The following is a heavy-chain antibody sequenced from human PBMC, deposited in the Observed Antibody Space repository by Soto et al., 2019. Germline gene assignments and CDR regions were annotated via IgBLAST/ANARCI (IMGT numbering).Heavy chain of an antibody. CDR3: ARDPGGGGDCYSVYYYGMDV. CDR1: GFTVSSNY. J-gene: IGHJ6*02. D-gene: IGHD2-21*02. V-gene: IGHV3-66*03. CDR2: IYSCGST. Sequence: EVQLVESGGGLIQPGGSLRLSCAASGFTVSSNYMSWVRQAPGKGLEWVSAIYSCGSTYYADSVKGRFTISRDNSKNTLYLQMNGLRAEDTAVYDCARDPGGGGDCYSVYYYGMDVWGQGTTVTVSS.